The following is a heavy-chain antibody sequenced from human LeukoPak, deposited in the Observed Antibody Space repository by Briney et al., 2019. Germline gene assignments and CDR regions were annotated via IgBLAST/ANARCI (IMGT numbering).Heavy chain of an antibody. CDR2: IYYSGST. Sequence: PSETLPLTCTVSGGSISSYYWSWIRQPPGKGLEWIGYIYYSGSTNYNPSLKSRVTISVDTSKNQFSLKLGSVTAADTAVYYCARGLYCSGGSCYSWFDPWGQGTLVTVSS. D-gene: IGHD2-15*01. CDR1: GGSISSYY. CDR3: ARGLYCSGGSCYSWFDP. V-gene: IGHV4-59*01. J-gene: IGHJ5*02.